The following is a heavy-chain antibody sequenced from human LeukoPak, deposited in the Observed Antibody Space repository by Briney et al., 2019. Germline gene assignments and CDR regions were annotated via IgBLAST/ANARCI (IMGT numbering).Heavy chain of an antibody. V-gene: IGHV3-48*01. CDR2: ISSSSSTI. D-gene: IGHD6-13*01. Sequence: GGSLRLSCAASGFTFSSYSVNWVRQAPGKGLEWVSYISSSSSTIYYADSVKGRFTISRDNAKNSLYLQMNSLRAEDTAVYYCARDGLYSSSWYVDYWGQGTLVTVSS. J-gene: IGHJ4*02. CDR1: GFTFSSYS. CDR3: ARDGLYSSSWYVDY.